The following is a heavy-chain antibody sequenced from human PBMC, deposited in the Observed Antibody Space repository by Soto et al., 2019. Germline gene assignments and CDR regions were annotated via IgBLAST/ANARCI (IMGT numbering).Heavy chain of an antibody. Sequence: SETLSLTCTASGCSISSGGYYWSWIRQHPGKGLEWIGYIYYSGSTYYNPSLKSRVTISVDTSKNQFSLKLSSVTAADTAVYYCARDSVLGSGLDYWGQGTLVTVSS. CDR3: ARDSVLGSGLDY. CDR2: IYYSGST. V-gene: IGHV4-31*03. J-gene: IGHJ4*02. D-gene: IGHD2-15*01. CDR1: GCSISSGGYY.